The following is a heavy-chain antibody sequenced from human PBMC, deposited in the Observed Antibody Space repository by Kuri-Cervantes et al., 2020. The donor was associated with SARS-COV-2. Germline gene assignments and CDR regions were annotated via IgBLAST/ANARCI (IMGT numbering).Heavy chain of an antibody. CDR1: GGTFSGYC. CDR3: ARRVWIVYSFRSYHYIDY. J-gene: IGHJ4*01. D-gene: IGHD3-3*01. V-gene: IGHV4-34*01. Sequence: WETLRLSCAVYGGTFSGYCWTWIRQAPGKGLEWIGEIKHSGSNNYNPSFKSRVTISVDTTKNHFSLKLSSVTTADTAVYYCARRVWIVYSFRSYHYIDYWGQGTLVTVSS. CDR2: IKHSGSN.